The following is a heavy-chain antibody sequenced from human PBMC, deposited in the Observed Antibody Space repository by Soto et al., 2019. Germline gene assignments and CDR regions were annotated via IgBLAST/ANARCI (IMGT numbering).Heavy chain of an antibody. J-gene: IGHJ4*02. CDR2: IYYSGST. CDR1: GGSISSYY. V-gene: IGHV4-59*01. Sequence: SETLSLTCTVSGGSISSYYWSWIRQPPGKGLEWIGYIYYSGSTNYNPSLKSRVTISVDTSKNQFSLKLSSVTAADTAVYYCARGRDFWSGYSDFDYWGQGTLVTVSS. CDR3: ARGRDFWSGYSDFDY. D-gene: IGHD3-3*01.